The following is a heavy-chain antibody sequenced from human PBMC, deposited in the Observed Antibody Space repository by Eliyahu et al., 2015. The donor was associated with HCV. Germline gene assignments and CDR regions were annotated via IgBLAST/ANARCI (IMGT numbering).Heavy chain of an antibody. D-gene: IGHD5-24*01. J-gene: IGHJ4*02. V-gene: IGHV3-11*06. Sequence: QVQLVESGGGLVKPGGSLRLSCAASAFIFSDYYMTWVRQAPGKGLEWVSYISGSGSYTTYGDSVKGRFTISRENAKKSLYLQMSSLRPEDTAVYFCARKAADGSNSIDYWGQGTLVTVSS. CDR1: AFIFSDYY. CDR2: ISGSGSYT. CDR3: ARKAADGSNSIDY.